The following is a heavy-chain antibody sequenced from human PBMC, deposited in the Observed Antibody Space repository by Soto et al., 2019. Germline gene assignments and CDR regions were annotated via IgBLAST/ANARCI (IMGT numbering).Heavy chain of an antibody. CDR1: GVSISSYY. Sequence: SDTLSLTCTVSGVSISSYYWSWIRQPPGKGLEWIGYIYYSGSTNYNPSLKSRVTISVDTSKNQFSLKLSSVTAADTAVYYCARRGGNYGPGSYYNYGNWFDPWGQGTLVTVS. D-gene: IGHD3-10*01. CDR3: ARRGGNYGPGSYYNYGNWFDP. V-gene: IGHV4-59*08. J-gene: IGHJ5*02. CDR2: IYYSGST.